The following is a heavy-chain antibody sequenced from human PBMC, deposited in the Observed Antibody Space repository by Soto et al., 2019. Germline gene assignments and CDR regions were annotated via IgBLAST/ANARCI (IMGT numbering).Heavy chain of an antibody. J-gene: IGHJ4*02. Sequence: QVQLVQSGAEVKKPGASVKVSCKASGYTFSTYAIHLVRQAPGQRLEWMGWINAGNGNTKYSQQFRGRVTITRDTYARPAEMELSTLRSEDTAVYYGARDGGYQLLNVDYWGQGTLVTVSS. CDR3: ARDGGYQLLNVDY. V-gene: IGHV1-3*01. D-gene: IGHD2-2*01. CDR2: INAGNGNT. CDR1: GYTFSTYA.